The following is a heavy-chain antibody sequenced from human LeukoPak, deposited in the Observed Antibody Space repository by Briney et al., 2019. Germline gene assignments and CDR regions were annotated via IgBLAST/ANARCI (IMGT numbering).Heavy chain of an antibody. CDR3: ASEYKYDSSGANAFDI. Sequence: ASVKVSCKASGYTFTGYYMHWVRQAPGQGLEWMGWIHPNTGGTKYAQKFQGRVTMTRDTSSSTAYMELSSLRSADTAVYYCASEYKYDSSGANAFDIWGQGTMVTVSS. CDR1: GYTFTGYY. CDR2: IHPNTGGT. V-gene: IGHV1-2*02. J-gene: IGHJ3*02. D-gene: IGHD3-22*01.